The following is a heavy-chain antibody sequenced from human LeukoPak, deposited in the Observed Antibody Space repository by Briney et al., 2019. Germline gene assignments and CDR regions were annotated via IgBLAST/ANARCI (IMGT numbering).Heavy chain of an antibody. Sequence: ASVKVSCKASGGTFSSYAISWVRQAPGQGLEWMGWINPNSGGTNYAQKFQGRVTMTRGTSISTAYMELSRLRSDDTAVYYCARAGEWELLYFDYWGQGTLVTVSS. J-gene: IGHJ4*02. V-gene: IGHV1-2*02. CDR1: GGTFSSYA. CDR3: ARAGEWELLYFDY. D-gene: IGHD1-26*01. CDR2: INPNSGGT.